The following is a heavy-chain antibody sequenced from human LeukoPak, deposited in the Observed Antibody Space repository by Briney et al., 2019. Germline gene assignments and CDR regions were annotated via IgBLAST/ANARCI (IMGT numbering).Heavy chain of an antibody. Sequence: GGSLRLSCAASGFTFSSYGMSWVRQAPGKGLEWVSAISGSGGSTYYADSVKGRFTISRDNSKNTLYLQMNSLRAEDTAVYYCAKEGGGRYCSGGSCYRYYFDYWGQGTLVTVSS. J-gene: IGHJ4*02. D-gene: IGHD2-15*01. CDR3: AKEGGGRYCSGGSCYRYYFDY. CDR1: GFTFSSYG. V-gene: IGHV3-23*01. CDR2: ISGSGGST.